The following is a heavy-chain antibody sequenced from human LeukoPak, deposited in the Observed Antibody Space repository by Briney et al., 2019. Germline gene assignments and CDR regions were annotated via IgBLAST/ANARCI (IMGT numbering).Heavy chain of an antibody. J-gene: IGHJ4*02. V-gene: IGHV3-74*01. CDR3: ARGGVYSTSAVDY. Sequence: GGSLRLSCVASGFSFSTTWMHWVRQAPGKGLVWVSRINSDGSSTIYADSVKGRFTISRDNAKNTLYLQMNSLRAEDTAVYYCARGGVYSTSAVDYWGQGTLVTVSS. CDR2: INSDGSST. D-gene: IGHD6-6*01. CDR1: GFSFSTTW.